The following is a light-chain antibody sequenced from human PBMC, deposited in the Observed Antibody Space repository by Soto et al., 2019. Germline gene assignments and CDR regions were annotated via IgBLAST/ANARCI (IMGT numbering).Light chain of an antibody. J-gene: IGLJ1*01. CDR3: ISYASINTYV. V-gene: IGLV2-14*01. Sequence: SVQTQPAPVSASPGQSITISCTGTSSDVGGYDYVSWYQQHPGKAPKLMIYDVTNRPSGVSNRFSGSKSGNTASLTISGLQAEDEADYYCISYASINTYVFGTGTKVTVL. CDR2: DVT. CDR1: SSDVGGYDY.